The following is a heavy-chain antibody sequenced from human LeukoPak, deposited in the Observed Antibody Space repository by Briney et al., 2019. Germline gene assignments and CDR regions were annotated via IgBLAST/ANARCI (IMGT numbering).Heavy chain of an antibody. J-gene: IGHJ5*02. D-gene: IGHD3-10*01. Sequence: KPSETLSLTCTVSGGSISSGGYYWSWIRQPPGKGLEWIGSIYYSGSTYYNPSLKSRVTISVNTSKNQFSLKLSSVTAADTAVYYCARHVVLWFGEPSNWFDPWGQGTLVTVSS. CDR3: ARHVVLWFGEPSNWFDP. V-gene: IGHV4-39*01. CDR2: IYYSGST. CDR1: GGSISSGGYY.